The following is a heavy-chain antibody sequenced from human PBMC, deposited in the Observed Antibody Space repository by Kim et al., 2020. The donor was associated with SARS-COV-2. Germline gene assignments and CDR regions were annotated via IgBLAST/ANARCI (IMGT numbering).Heavy chain of an antibody. D-gene: IGHD4-17*01. J-gene: IGHJ4*02. Sequence: GGSLRLSCAASGFTFSSYAMHWVRQAPGKGLEWVAVISYDVINKYYADSMKSRFTISRDNSKNTLHLKMNSLRAEKTAVYYCASDPDYGGNSFDNWGQGTRVTGSS. CDR2: ISYDVINK. CDR3: ASDPDYGGNSFDN. CDR1: GFTFSSYA. V-gene: IGHV3-30-3*01.